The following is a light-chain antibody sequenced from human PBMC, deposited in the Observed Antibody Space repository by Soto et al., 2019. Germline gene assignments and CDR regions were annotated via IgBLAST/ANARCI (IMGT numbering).Light chain of an antibody. Sequence: EIVLTQSPGTLSLSPGERATLSCRSSHSVSSNYLAWYQQKPGQAHRLLIYDVSSRATGIPDRFSGSGSGTDFTLTISRLEAVDFAVNYCHQYGSSPTFGHGTKLEIK. CDR1: HSVSSNY. V-gene: IGKV3-20*01. CDR2: DVS. J-gene: IGKJ1*01. CDR3: HQYGSSPT.